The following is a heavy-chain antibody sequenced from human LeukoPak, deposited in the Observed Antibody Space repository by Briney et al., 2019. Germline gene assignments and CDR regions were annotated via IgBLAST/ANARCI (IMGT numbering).Heavy chain of an antibody. J-gene: IGHJ4*02. CDR2: ISGSGGST. V-gene: IGHV3-23*01. CDR3: TTHAAHYTSAYEE. CDR1: GFTFSSYA. D-gene: IGHD3-22*01. Sequence: GGSLRLSCAASGFTFSSYAMSWVRQAPGKGLEWVSAISGSGGSTYYADSVKGRFTISRDNSKNTLFLQMNSLQTEDTAVYWCTTHAAHYTSAYEEWGQGTLVTVSS.